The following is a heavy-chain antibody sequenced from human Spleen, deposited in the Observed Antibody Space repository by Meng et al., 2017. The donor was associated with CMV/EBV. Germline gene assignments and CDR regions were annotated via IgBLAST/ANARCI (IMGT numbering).Heavy chain of an antibody. CDR1: GFTFSDSW. V-gene: IGHV3-74*01. J-gene: IGHJ4*02. CDR3: ARLATVTTPRDY. Sequence: CAASGFTFSDSWMFWVRQAPGKGLVWVSRIKGDGSITTYADSVKGRFTISRDNAKNTLYLQMNSLRAEDTAVYYCARLATVTTPRDYWGQGTLVTVSS. CDR2: IKGDGSIT. D-gene: IGHD4-17*01.